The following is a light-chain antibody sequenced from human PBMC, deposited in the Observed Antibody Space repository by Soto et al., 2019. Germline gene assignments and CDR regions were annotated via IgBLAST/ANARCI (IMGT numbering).Light chain of an antibody. CDR3: QQGGSFPIT. Sequence: DLQMTQSPSSVSASVGDRVTITCRASQDIGSWLAWYQQKPGKAPDLLIYGASSLQSGVPSRFYGSGSGTDFTLTISSLQPEGFATYYCQQGGSFPITFGQGTRLEIK. J-gene: IGKJ5*01. V-gene: IGKV1-12*01. CDR1: QDIGSW. CDR2: GAS.